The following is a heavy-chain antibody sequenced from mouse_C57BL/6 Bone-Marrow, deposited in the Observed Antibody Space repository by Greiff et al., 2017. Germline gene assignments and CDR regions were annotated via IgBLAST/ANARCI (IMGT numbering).Heavy chain of an antibody. V-gene: IGHV1-78*01. D-gene: IGHD2-3*01. Sequence: VQLQQSDAELVKPGASVKISCKVSGYTFTDHTIHWMKQRPEQGLEWIGYIYPRDGSTKYNEKFKGKATLTADKSSSTAYMQLNSLTSEDSAVYFCARIIYDGYYPYYFDYWGQGTTLTVSS. J-gene: IGHJ2*01. CDR1: GYTFTDHT. CDR2: IYPRDGST. CDR3: ARIIYDGYYPYYFDY.